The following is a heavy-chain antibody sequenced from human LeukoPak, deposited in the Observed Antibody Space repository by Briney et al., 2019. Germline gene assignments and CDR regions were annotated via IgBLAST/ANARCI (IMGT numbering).Heavy chain of an antibody. Sequence: PGGSLRLSCAASGFTFSSYSMNWVRQAPGKGLEWVSYISSSSSTIYYADSVKGRFTISRDNAKNSLYLQMNSLRAEDTAVYYCARVSRHSYRGFLEWPMDHWGQGTLITVSS. CDR1: GFTFSSYS. J-gene: IGHJ4*02. V-gene: IGHV3-48*04. CDR3: ARVSRHSYRGFLEWPMDH. D-gene: IGHD3-3*01. CDR2: ISSSSSTI.